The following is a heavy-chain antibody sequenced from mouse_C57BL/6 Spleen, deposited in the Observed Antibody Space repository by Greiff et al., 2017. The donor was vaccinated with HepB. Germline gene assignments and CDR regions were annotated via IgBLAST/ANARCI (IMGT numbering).Heavy chain of an antibody. V-gene: IGHV14-4*01. CDR2: IDPENGDT. J-gene: IGHJ1*03. Sequence: VTLKESGAELVRPGASVKLSCTASGFNIKDDCMHWVKQRPEQGLEWIGWIDPENGDTEYASKFQGKATITADTSSNTAYLQLSSLTSEDTAVYYCATVYGSSNWYFDVWGTGTTVTVSS. CDR3: ATVYGSSNWYFDV. CDR1: GFNIKDDC. D-gene: IGHD1-1*01.